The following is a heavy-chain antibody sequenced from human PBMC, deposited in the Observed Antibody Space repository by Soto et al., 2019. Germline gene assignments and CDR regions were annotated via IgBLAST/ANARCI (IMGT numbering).Heavy chain of an antibody. CDR3: ARASRSDDY. D-gene: IGHD6-6*01. CDR1: GFTVSSNY. CDR2: IYSAGST. V-gene: IGHV3-66*01. J-gene: IGHJ4*02. Sequence: EVQLVESGGGLVQPGGSLRLSCAASGFTVSSNYMSWVRQAPGKGLEWVSVIYSAGSTYYADSVKGRFTISRDHSKNTLYLQMNILRAEDTAVYYCARASRSDDYWGQGTLVTVSS.